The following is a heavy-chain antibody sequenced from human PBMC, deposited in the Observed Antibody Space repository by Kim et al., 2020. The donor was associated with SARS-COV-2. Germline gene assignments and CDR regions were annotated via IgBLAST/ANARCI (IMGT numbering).Heavy chain of an antibody. CDR1: KFTFRDYG. Sequence: GGSLRLSCAASKFTFRDYGTHWVRQPPGKGLEWVAVISYDKKQTFYSDSVKGRFTISRDNPRSTLFLQMNSLRPDDTAIYYCAKDRGSDWYFDLWGRGSLVIVSS. CDR2: ISYDKKQT. J-gene: IGHJ2*01. D-gene: IGHD5-12*01. V-gene: IGHV3-30*18. CDR3: AKDRGSDWYFDL.